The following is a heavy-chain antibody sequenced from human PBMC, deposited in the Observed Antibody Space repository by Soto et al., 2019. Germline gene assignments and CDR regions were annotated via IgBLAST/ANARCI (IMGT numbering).Heavy chain of an antibody. CDR1: GFTFSSYW. J-gene: IGHJ5*02. CDR3: ARDVARSSSWYRSYNWFDP. Sequence: EVQLVESGGGLVQPGGSLRLSCAASGFTFSSYWMSWVRQAPGKGLEWVANIKQEGREKYYVDSVKGRFTISRDNAKNSLYLQMNSLRAEDTAVYYCARDVARSSSWYRSYNWFDPWGQGTLVTVSS. V-gene: IGHV3-7*03. D-gene: IGHD6-13*01. CDR2: IKQEGREK.